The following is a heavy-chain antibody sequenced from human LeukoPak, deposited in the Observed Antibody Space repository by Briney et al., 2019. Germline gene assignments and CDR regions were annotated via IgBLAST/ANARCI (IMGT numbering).Heavy chain of an antibody. Sequence: GGSLRLSCAASGFTFSSYAMSWVRQAPGKGLEWVSAISGSGGSTYYADPVKGRFTISRDNSKNTLYLQMNSLRAEDTAVYYCAKSRGTGDIVVVIEFDYWGQGTLVTVSS. CDR3: AKSRGTGDIVVVIEFDY. CDR2: ISGSGGST. D-gene: IGHD3-22*01. CDR1: GFTFSSYA. J-gene: IGHJ4*02. V-gene: IGHV3-23*01.